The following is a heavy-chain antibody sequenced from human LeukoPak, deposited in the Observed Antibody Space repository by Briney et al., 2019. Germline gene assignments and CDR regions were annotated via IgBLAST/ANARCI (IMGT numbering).Heavy chain of an antibody. CDR2: TYYRSKWYN. J-gene: IGHJ2*01. CDR1: GDSVSSNSVA. CDR3: AREAEEYYDSSGSYRPGDYWYFDL. Sequence: SQTLSLTCAISGDSVSSNSVAWNWIRQSPSRGLEWLGRTYYRSKWYNDYAVSVKSRITINPDTSKNQFSLQLNSVTPEDTAVYYCAREAEEYYDSSGSYRPGDYWYFDLWGRGTLVTVSS. V-gene: IGHV6-1*01. D-gene: IGHD3-22*01.